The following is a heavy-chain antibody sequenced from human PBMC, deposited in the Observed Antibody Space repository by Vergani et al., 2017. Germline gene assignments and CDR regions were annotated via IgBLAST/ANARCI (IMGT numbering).Heavy chain of an antibody. J-gene: IGHJ4*02. D-gene: IGHD1-26*01. CDR3: ARYLEGWEQTAFDY. CDR2: ISSSSSTI. CDR1: GFTFSDYY. Sequence: QVQLVESGGGLVKPGGSLRLSCAASGFTFSDYYMSWIRQAPGKGLEWVSYISSSSSTIYYADPVKARFTISRNNAKNSLYLQMNRLSAENTAVYYCARYLEGWEQTAFDYWGQGTLVTVSS. V-gene: IGHV3-11*04.